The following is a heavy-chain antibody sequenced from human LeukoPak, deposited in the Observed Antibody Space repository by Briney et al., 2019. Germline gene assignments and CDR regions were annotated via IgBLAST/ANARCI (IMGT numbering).Heavy chain of an antibody. CDR1: GGSINSHY. CDR3: AAMVRGDNFDY. D-gene: IGHD3-10*01. CDR2: IYFSGST. Sequence: SETLSLTCTVYGGSINSHYWSWIRQPPGKGLEWIGYIYFSGSTSYTPSLKSRVTISVDTSKKQFFLKLTSVTAADTAVYYCAAMVRGDNFDYWGQGTLVTVSS. J-gene: IGHJ4*02. V-gene: IGHV4-59*11.